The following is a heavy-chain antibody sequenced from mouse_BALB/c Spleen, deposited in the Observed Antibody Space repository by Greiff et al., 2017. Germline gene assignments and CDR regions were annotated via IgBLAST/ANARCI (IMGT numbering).Heavy chain of an antibody. Sequence: QVHVKQSGAELVRPGSSVKISCKASGYAFSSYWMNWVKQRPGQGLEWIGQIYPGDGDTNYNGKFKGKATLTADKSSSTAYMQLSSLTSEDSAVYFCARLERAWFAYWGQGTLVTVSA. CDR1: GYAFSSYW. J-gene: IGHJ3*01. CDR2: IYPGDGDT. V-gene: IGHV1-80*01. CDR3: ARLERAWFAY.